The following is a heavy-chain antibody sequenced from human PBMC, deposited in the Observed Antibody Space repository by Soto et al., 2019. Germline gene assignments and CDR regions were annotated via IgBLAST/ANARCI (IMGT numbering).Heavy chain of an antibody. CDR1: GGSISSGSYH. D-gene: IGHD6-19*01. Sequence: SETLPLSCTVSGGSISSGSYHWSWIPQPPGRGLEWIGEISHSGNTNYNPSLKSRVTISVDTSKNQFSLKLSSVTAADTAVYYCARGQKAVATFYYSYGMDVWGQGTTVTVSS. CDR3: ARGQKAVATFYYSYGMDV. V-gene: IGHV4-39*07. CDR2: ISHSGNT. J-gene: IGHJ6*02.